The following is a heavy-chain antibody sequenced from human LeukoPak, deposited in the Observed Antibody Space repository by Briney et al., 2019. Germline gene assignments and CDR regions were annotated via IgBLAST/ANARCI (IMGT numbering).Heavy chain of an antibody. CDR2: IIPIFGTA. CDR1: GGTFSSYA. D-gene: IGHD5-12*01. J-gene: IGHJ6*03. Sequence: GASVKVSCKASGGTFSSYAISWVRQAPGQGLEWMGGIIPIFGTANYAQKFQGRVTITADKSTNTAYMELSSLRSEDTAVYYCARALYSGYDPRYYYYYMDVWGKGTTVTVSS. CDR3: ARALYSGYDPRYYYYYMDV. V-gene: IGHV1-69*06.